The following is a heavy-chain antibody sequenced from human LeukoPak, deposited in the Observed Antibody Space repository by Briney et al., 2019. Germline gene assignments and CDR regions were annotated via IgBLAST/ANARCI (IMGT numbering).Heavy chain of an antibody. CDR1: GFTVSSNY. D-gene: IGHD1-7*01. Sequence: GGSLRLSCAASGFTVSSNYMSWVRQAPGKGLEWVSVIYSGGSTYYADSVKGRFTISRDNSKNTLYLQMNSLRAEDTAVYYCARDRPINWNYRFGAFDIWGQGTMVTVSS. CDR3: ARDRPINWNYRFGAFDI. CDR2: IYSGGST. J-gene: IGHJ3*02. V-gene: IGHV3-53*01.